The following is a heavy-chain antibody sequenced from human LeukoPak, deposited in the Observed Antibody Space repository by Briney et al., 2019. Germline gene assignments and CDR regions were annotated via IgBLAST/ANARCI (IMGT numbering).Heavy chain of an antibody. CDR1: GFYFSRYS. V-gene: IGHV3-21*01. J-gene: IGHJ5*02. CDR2: ISNHGLDI. CDR3: AKDWSIVKSWGFDL. Sequence: GGSLRLSCTASGFYFSRYSMNWVRQAPGKGLEWVSTISNHGLDIYYADSLKGRLTISRDNAENTVYLEMSDMRAEDAAFYYCAKDWSIVKSWGFDLWGQGTLVTVSP. D-gene: IGHD6-6*01.